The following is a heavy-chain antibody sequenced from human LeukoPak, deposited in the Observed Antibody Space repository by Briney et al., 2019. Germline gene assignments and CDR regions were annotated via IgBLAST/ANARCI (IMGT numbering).Heavy chain of an antibody. CDR3: ARGSSAGASLRHDY. V-gene: IGHV3-7*01. CDR1: GFTFSSYW. CDR2: IKQDGSEE. Sequence: RSLRLSCAASGFTFSSYWMSWVRQAPGKGLEWVANIKQDGSEENFVDSVKGRFTISRDNAKKSLYLQMNSLRAEDTAVYYCARGSSAGASLRHDYWGQGTLVTVSS. D-gene: IGHD1-26*01. J-gene: IGHJ4*02.